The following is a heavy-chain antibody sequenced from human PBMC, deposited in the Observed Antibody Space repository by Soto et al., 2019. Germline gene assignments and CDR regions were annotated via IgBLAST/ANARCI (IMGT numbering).Heavy chain of an antibody. J-gene: IGHJ6*02. CDR1: GGTFSTSA. CDR3: ARDKDRLQLGGNYYYILDV. V-gene: IGHV1-69*12. CDR2: IMPVFPTP. D-gene: IGHD1-1*01. Sequence: QVQMVQSGAEVKKPRSSVKVSCKASGGTFSTSAISWVREAPGQGHEWVGGIMPVFPTPDYAQNFQGRVTITADESTTTAYLELTSLRADDTAVYYCARDKDRLQLGGNYYYILDVWGQGTAITVSS.